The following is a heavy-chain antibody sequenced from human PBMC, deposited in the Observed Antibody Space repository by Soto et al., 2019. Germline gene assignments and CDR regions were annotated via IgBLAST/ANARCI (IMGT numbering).Heavy chain of an antibody. D-gene: IGHD3-16*01. V-gene: IGHV1-46*01. Sequence: GASVKVSCKTSGYPFINFYVHWVRQAPGQGLEWLGNINPRADSTVYAPKFEDRVSMTRDTSTSTVYMELSSLTSDDTAMYYGAREFPSTYWFDPWGHGTLVTVSS. CDR1: GYPFINFY. CDR2: INPRADST. J-gene: IGHJ5*02. CDR3: AREFPSTYWFDP.